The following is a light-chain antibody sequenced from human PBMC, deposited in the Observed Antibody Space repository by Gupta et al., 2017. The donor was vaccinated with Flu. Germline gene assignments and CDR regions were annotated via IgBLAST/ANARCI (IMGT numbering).Light chain of an antibody. CDR3: QVWNRSRDPYV. CDR1: KIGSTG. V-gene: IGLV3-21*02. Sequence: SFVLTQPPSVSVAPGQTARITCGENKIGSTGVHWYQQKPGQAPVVVVYNDNDRHSGLPERFSGSNSGNTATLIISRVEAGDEDDYYCQVWNRSRDPYVFGTGTQVTVL. CDR2: NDN. J-gene: IGLJ1*01.